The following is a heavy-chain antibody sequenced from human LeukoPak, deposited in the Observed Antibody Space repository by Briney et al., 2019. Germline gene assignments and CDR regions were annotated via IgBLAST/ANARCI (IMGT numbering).Heavy chain of an antibody. D-gene: IGHD1-14*01. J-gene: IGHJ1*01. Sequence: SETLSLTCTVSGGSISSCDYYWSWIRQPPGKAPEWIGYIYYSGDTYYNPSLKSRVTISVDTSKNQFSLRLYSVTAADTAVYYCARGEKAAGGSQHWVQGTLVTVSS. CDR3: ARGEKAAGGSQH. CDR1: GGSISSCDYY. CDR2: IYYSGDT. V-gene: IGHV4-30-4*01.